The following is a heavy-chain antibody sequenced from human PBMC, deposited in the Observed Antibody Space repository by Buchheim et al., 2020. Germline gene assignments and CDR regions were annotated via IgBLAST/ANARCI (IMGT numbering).Heavy chain of an antibody. CDR3: ARGYCSGGICYSGGMDV. V-gene: IGHV4-61*02. CDR2: IYTSGTI. J-gene: IGHJ6*02. D-gene: IGHD2-15*01. CDR1: GGSINSGSYF. Sequence: QVQLQESGPGLVKPSQTLSLTCTVSGGSINSGSYFHSWIRQPAGKGLEWIGRIYTSGTIQYNPALQNRVTLSVDTSNNQFPLKLSSVTAADTAVYYCARGYCSGGICYSGGMDVWGQGTT.